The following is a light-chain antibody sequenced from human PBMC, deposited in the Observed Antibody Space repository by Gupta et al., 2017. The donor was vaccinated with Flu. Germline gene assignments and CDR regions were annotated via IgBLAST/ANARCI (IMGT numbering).Light chain of an antibody. V-gene: IGKV4-1*01. CDR1: QSRLYRSKNENY. CDR2: WAS. CDR3: QQDAHIPWT. J-gene: IGKJ1*01. Sequence: DGVMTQSPDSLALSLGERATINCKSTQSRLYRSKNENYLSWFQQKPGQPPKLLIYWASNRESGVPDRFSGSGSGTDFSLTITSLQAEDVAVYYCQQDAHIPWTFGQGTKVEIK.